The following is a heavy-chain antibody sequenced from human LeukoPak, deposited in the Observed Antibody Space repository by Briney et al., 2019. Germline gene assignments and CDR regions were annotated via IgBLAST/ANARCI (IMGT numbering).Heavy chain of an antibody. D-gene: IGHD3-22*01. CDR3: AREMVIITTSAFDI. V-gene: IGHV3-30*03. CDR1: GFTFSTDW. Sequence: GGSLRLSCAASGFTFSTDWMSWVRQAPGKELEWVEIRSYDRINKYYTDSLQGRLTTSRDHSKNTLYLQMNSLSAEDTAVYYCAREMVIITTSAFDIWGQGTLVTVSS. J-gene: IGHJ3*02. CDR2: RSYDRINK.